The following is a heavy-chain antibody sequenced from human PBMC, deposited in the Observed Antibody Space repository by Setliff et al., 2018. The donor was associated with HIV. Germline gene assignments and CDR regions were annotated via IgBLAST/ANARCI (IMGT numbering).Heavy chain of an antibody. Sequence: GESLRLSCAASGFTFSDHYMTWIRQAPGKGLEWISFISSGRIYTNYADSVKGRFTISRDDAKNSLYLEMNSLRVEDTAVYYCARVGLWSHYSPDYWGQGTLVTVSS. CDR3: ARVGLWSHYSPDY. J-gene: IGHJ4*02. CDR1: GFTFSDHY. CDR2: ISSGRIYT. D-gene: IGHD3-3*01. V-gene: IGHV3-11*05.